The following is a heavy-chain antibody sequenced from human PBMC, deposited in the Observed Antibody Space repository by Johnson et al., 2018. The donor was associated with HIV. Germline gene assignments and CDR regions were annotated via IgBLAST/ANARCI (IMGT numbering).Heavy chain of an antibody. CDR1: GFTVSSIY. J-gene: IGHJ3*02. Sequence: VQLVESGGGLIQPGGSLRLSCAASGFTVSSIYMNWVRQAPGKGLEWVSVIYSGGNTYYADSVKGRFTISRDNSKNTLYLQMNSLRAEDTAVYYCAKDGETYYDFWSGYNPDAFDIWGQGTMVTVSS. D-gene: IGHD3-3*01. CDR2: IYSGGNT. CDR3: AKDGETYYDFWSGYNPDAFDI. V-gene: IGHV3-53*01.